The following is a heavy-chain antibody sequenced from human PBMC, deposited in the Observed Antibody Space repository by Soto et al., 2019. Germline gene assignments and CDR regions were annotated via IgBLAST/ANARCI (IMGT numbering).Heavy chain of an antibody. CDR2: ISYDGSNK. V-gene: IGHV3-30*18. J-gene: IGHJ4*02. CDR3: AKDGPSYCGGDCYSGYFDY. CDR1: GFTFSSYG. D-gene: IGHD2-21*02. Sequence: GGSLRLSCAASGFTFSSYGMHWVRQAPGKGLEWVAVISYDGSNKYYADSVKGRFTISRDNSKNTLYLQMNSLRAEDTAVYYCAKDGPSYCGGDCYSGYFDYWGQGTLVTVSS.